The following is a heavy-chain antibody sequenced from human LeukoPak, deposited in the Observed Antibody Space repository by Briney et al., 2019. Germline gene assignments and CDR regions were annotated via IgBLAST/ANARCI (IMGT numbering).Heavy chain of an antibody. D-gene: IGHD3-16*01. V-gene: IGHV3-9*01. CDR2: ISWDSRTI. J-gene: IGHJ3*02. CDR3: AKVSTSYGYKDDAFDI. Sequence: SLRLSCAASGFTFGDYAMNWRRHAPGKGLEWVSGISWDSRTINYADSVRGRFTISRDNAKSSLYLQMNSLRPEDTALYYCAKVSTSYGYKDDAFDIWGQGTMVTVSS. CDR1: GFTFGDYA.